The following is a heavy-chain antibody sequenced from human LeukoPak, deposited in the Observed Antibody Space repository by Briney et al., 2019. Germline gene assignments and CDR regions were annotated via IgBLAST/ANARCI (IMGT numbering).Heavy chain of an antibody. J-gene: IGHJ4*02. CDR1: GYTFTNYG. V-gene: IGHV1-18*01. Sequence: ASVTVSYKASGYTFTNYGISWVRQAPGQGLEWMGWISAYSGNTNYAQNLQGRVTMTTETSPNTAYTELRSLRSDDTAVFYCARAGYCSSSSCSHYFDYWGQGTLVTVSS. CDR3: ARAGYCSSSSCSHYFDY. D-gene: IGHD2-2*01. CDR2: ISAYSGNT.